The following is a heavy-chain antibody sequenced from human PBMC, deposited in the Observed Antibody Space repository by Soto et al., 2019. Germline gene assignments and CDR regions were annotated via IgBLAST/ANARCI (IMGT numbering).Heavy chain of an antibody. CDR1: GYTFTGYY. CDR2: INPNSGGT. J-gene: IGHJ4*02. Sequence: ASVKVSCKASGYTFTGYYMHWVRQAPGQGLEWMGWINPNSGGTNYAQKFQGWVTMTRDTSISTAYMELSRLRSDDTAVYYCARGGIVLMVYAIETRNFDYWGQGTLVTVSS. D-gene: IGHD2-8*01. V-gene: IGHV1-2*04. CDR3: ARGGIVLMVYAIETRNFDY.